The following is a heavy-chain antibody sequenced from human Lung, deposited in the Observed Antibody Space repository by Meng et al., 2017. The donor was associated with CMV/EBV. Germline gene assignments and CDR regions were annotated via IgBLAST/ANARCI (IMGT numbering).Heavy chain of an antibody. J-gene: IGHJ4*02. D-gene: IGHD6-13*01. CDR1: GNVFSTFA. CDR3: ARDVPRAGGAGSQFDF. V-gene: IGHV1-69*01. CDR2: VVPLFGTA. Sequence: SGNVFSTFAISWLRHAPGQGLEWMGGVVPLFGTANYAQKFQGRVTITADASTTTAYMELRSLKSEDTAIYFCARDVPRAGGAGSQFDFWGQGTLVTVS.